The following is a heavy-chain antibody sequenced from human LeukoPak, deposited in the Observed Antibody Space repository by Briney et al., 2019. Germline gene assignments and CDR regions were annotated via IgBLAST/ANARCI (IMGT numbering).Heavy chain of an antibody. J-gene: IGHJ4*02. V-gene: IGHV3-30*03. CDR3: ARDSAGGSHADY. CDR2: ISYDGSNK. CDR1: GFTFSTYA. D-gene: IGHD1-26*01. Sequence: PGGSLRLSCAASGFTFSTYAVNWVRQAPGKGLEWVAVISYDGSNKYYADSVKGRFTISRDNSKNTLYLQMNSLRAEDTAVYYCARDSAGGSHADYWGQGTLVTVSS.